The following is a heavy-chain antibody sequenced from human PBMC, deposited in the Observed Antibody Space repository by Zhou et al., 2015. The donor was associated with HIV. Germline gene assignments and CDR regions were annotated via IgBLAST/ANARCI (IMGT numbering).Heavy chain of an antibody. D-gene: IGHD5-24*01. Sequence: QVQLVQSGAEVKKPGSSVKVSCKASGGTFSSYTISWVRQAPGQGLEWMGRIIPILGIANYAQKFQGRVTITADKSTSTAYMELSSLRSEDTAVYYCARDLGNDGYNLDYWGQGTLVTVSS. J-gene: IGHJ4*02. CDR1: GGTFSSYT. V-gene: IGHV1-69*08. CDR2: IIPILGIA. CDR3: ARDLGNDGYNLDY.